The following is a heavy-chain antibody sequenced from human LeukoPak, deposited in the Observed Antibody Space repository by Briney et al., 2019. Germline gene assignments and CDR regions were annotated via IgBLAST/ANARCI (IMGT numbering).Heavy chain of an antibody. CDR2: IYYSGST. D-gene: IGHD3-16*02. CDR1: GGSISSSSYY. J-gene: IGHJ5*02. V-gene: IGHV4-61*01. Sequence: PSETLSLTCTVSGGSISSSSYYWSWIRQPPGKGLEWIGYIYYSGSTNYNPSLKSRVTISVDTSKNQFSLKLSSVTAADTAVYYCARVLPGTYDYVWGSYRPNWFDPWGQGTLVTVSS. CDR3: ARVLPGTYDYVWGSYRPNWFDP.